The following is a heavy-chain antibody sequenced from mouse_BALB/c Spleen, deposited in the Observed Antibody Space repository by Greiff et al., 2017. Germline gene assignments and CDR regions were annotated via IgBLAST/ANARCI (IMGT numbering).Heavy chain of an antibody. V-gene: IGHV3-2*02. D-gene: IGHD1-1*01. J-gene: IGHJ4*01. CDR3: AIGSRDAMDY. CDR1: GYSITSDYA. Sequence: EVKLVESGPGLVKPSQSLSLTCTVTGYSITSDYAWNWIRQFPGNKLEWMGYISYSGSTSYNPSLKSRISITRDTSKNQFFLQLNSVTTEDTATYYCAIGSRDAMDYWGQGTSVTVSS. CDR2: ISYSGST.